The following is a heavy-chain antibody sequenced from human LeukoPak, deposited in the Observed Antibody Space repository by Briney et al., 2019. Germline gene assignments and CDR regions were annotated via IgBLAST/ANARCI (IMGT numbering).Heavy chain of an antibody. CDR3: ASSLYCSSTSCPVEY. Sequence: TSVKVSSKASGGTFSSYALSWVRQAPGQGLEWMGGIIPIFGTANYAQKFQGRVTITTDESTSTAYMELRSLRSEDTAVYYCASSLYCSSTSCPVEYWGQGTLVTVSS. CDR2: IIPIFGTA. V-gene: IGHV1-69*05. CDR1: GGTFSSYA. J-gene: IGHJ4*02. D-gene: IGHD2-2*01.